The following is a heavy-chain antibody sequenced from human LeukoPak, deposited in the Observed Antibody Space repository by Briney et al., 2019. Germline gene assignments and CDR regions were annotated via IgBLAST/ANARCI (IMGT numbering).Heavy chain of an antibody. CDR3: ASGSMITFGGVIVPYYFDY. Sequence: SETLSLTCSVSGDSIISSNSYYWGWIRQPPGKGLEWIATIFYSGKSYYNPSLKSRVTISVDTSKNNFSLKLSSVTAADTAVYYCASGSMITFGGVIVPYYFDYWGQGTLVTVSS. CDR2: IFYSGKS. V-gene: IGHV4-39*07. CDR1: GDSIISSNSYY. J-gene: IGHJ4*02. D-gene: IGHD3-16*02.